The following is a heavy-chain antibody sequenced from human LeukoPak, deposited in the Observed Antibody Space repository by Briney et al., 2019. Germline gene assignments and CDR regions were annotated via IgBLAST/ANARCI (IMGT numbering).Heavy chain of an antibody. CDR1: GGSFSGYY. J-gene: IGHJ4*02. CDR2: INHSGST. V-gene: IGHV4-34*01. D-gene: IGHD4-17*01. Sequence: SETLSLTCAVYGGSFSGYYWSWIRQPPGKGLEWIGEINHSGSTNYNPSLKSRVTISVDTSKNQFSLKLSSVTAADTAVYYCARGGDFGGNYGDYDYWGQGTLVTVSS. CDR3: ARGGDFGGNYGDYDY.